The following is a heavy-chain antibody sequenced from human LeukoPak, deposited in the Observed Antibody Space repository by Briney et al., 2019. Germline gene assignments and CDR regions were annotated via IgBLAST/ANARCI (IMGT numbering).Heavy chain of an antibody. J-gene: IGHJ4*02. CDR2: IYYSGTT. CDR1: GGSVRSGSYY. V-gene: IGHV4-30-4*08. D-gene: IGHD3-3*01. CDR3: TRAYWIGFHFDS. Sequence: SETLSLTCTVSGGSVRSGSYYWSWIRQPPGKGLEYIGYIYYSGTTYYNPSLKSRITMSVDMSANQFSLRLTSVSAADTAVYYCTRAYWIGFHFDSWGQGILVSVSS.